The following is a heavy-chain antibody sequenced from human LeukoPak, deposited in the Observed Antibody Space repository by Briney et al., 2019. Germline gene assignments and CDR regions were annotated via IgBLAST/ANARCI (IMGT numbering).Heavy chain of an antibody. CDR1: GFTFGSYA. CDR3: AKGSSYSFGYWYFDL. D-gene: IGHD5-18*01. Sequence: GGSLRLSCAASGFTFGSYAMRWVRQAPGKGLEWVSGISGNGGSTNYADSVKGRFTISRDNSKNTLYLQMNSLRAEDMALYFCAKGSSYSFGYWYFDLWGRGTLVTVSS. V-gene: IGHV3-23*01. CDR2: ISGNGGST. J-gene: IGHJ2*01.